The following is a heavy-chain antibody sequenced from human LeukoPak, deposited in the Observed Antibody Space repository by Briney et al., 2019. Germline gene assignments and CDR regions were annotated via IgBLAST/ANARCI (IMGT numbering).Heavy chain of an antibody. Sequence: GGSLRLSCAASGFTFSDYYMSWIRQAPGKGLEWVSYISNSGSTIYYADSVRGRFTISRDNSKNTLYLQMNSLRAEDTAVYYCAKGERSMIVVVIALYYFDYWGQGTLVTVSS. J-gene: IGHJ4*02. CDR3: AKGERSMIVVVIALYYFDY. CDR1: GFTFSDYY. CDR2: ISNSGSTI. V-gene: IGHV3-11*01. D-gene: IGHD3-22*01.